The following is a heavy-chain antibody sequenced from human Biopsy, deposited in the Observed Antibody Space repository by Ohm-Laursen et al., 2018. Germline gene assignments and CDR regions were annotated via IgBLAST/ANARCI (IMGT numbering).Heavy chain of an antibody. CDR1: GFTLSGYT. J-gene: IGHJ3*02. CDR3: ARRAI. CDR2: ITSGSSFI. V-gene: IGHV3-21*01. Sequence: SLRLSCTAPGFTLSGYTMNWVRQAPGKGLEWVSSITSGSSFINYADSVKGRFTVSRDNAKNSLFLQMNSLRAEDTAVYYCARRAIWGQGTTVTVSS.